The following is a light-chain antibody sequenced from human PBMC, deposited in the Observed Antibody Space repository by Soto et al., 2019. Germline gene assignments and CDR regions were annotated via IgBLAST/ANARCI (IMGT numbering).Light chain of an antibody. J-gene: IGKJ1*01. V-gene: IGKV3-20*01. CDR2: GAS. Sequence: EIVLTQSPGTLSLSPGERATLSCRASQSVSSSYLAWYQQKHGQXPRLLIYGASSRATGIPDRFSGSVSGTDLTLTINRLEPEDCELYYGQQYGSSPPTFGQGTKVDIK. CDR3: QQYGSSPPT. CDR1: QSVSSSY.